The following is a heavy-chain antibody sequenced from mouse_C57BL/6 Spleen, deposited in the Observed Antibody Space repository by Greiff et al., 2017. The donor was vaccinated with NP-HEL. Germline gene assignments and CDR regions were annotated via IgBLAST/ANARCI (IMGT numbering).Heavy chain of an antibody. CDR2: INPSNGGT. J-gene: IGHJ3*01. CDR3: ARTGYDYDWFAY. Sequence: QVQLQQPGTELVKPGASVKLSCKASGYTFTSYWMHWVKQRPGQGLEWIGNINPSNGGTIYNEKFKSKATLTVDKSSSTAYLQLSSLTSEDSAVYYCARTGYDYDWFAYWGQGTLVTVSA. D-gene: IGHD2-4*01. V-gene: IGHV1-53*01. CDR1: GYTFTSYW.